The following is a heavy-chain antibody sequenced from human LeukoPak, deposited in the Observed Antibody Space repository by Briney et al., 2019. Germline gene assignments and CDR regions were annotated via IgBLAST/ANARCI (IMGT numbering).Heavy chain of an antibody. CDR3: ASPYYYGSGPWTFDI. J-gene: IGHJ3*02. CDR1: GFTFSNYW. Sequence: SGGSLRLSCAASGFTFSNYWMYWVRQAPGKGLVWVSQINSDGSSTRYADYVKSRFTISRDNAKSTLYLQMNSLRAEDTAVYYCASPYYYGSGPWTFDIWGQGTMVTVSS. D-gene: IGHD3-10*01. V-gene: IGHV3-74*01. CDR2: INSDGSST.